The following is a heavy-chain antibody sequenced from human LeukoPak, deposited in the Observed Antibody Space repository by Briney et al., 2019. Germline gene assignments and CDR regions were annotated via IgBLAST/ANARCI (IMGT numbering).Heavy chain of an antibody. Sequence: ASVKVSCKASGYTFTNYYIHWVRQAPGQGLEWMGVVYTSGGGTIYAQKFQGRVTMTRDTSTSTAYMELSSLRSEDTAVYYCARIEGSASTMGDWGQGTLVTVSS. CDR2: VYTSGGGT. CDR1: GYTFTNYY. D-gene: IGHD5/OR15-5a*01. CDR3: ARIEGSASTMGD. J-gene: IGHJ4*02. V-gene: IGHV1-46*01.